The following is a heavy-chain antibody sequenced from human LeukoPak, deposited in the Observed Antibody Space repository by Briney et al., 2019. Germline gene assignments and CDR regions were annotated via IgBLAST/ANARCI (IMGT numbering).Heavy chain of an antibody. V-gene: IGHV3-48*04. Sequence: PGGSLRLSCAASGFTFSSYSMNWIRQAPGKGLEWISYISSSGGTIYYADSVKGRFTISRDNAKNSLYLQMSSLRAEDTAVYYCAGYSSGWFGAFHIWGQGTMVTVSS. CDR3: AGYSSGWFGAFHI. CDR1: GFTFSSYS. D-gene: IGHD6-19*01. J-gene: IGHJ3*02. CDR2: ISSSGGTI.